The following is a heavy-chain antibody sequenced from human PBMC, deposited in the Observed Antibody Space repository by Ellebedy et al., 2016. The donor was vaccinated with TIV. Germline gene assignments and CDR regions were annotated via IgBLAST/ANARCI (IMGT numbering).Heavy chain of an antibody. V-gene: IGHV1-18*01. CDR1: GYSFTHYA. Sequence: AASVKVSCKASGYSFTHYAISWVRQAPGQGLEWLGWISAYNGNTNYAQKMQGRVTTTIDTSTSTAYMEVRSLRSDDTAVYYCAAPSRANYDILTGPDFYYHGLDVWGQGTAVTVSS. CDR2: ISAYNGNT. D-gene: IGHD3-9*01. J-gene: IGHJ6*02. CDR3: AAPSRANYDILTGPDFYYHGLDV.